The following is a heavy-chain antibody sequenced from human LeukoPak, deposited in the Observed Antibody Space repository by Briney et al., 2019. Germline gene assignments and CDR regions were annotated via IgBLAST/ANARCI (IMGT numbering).Heavy chain of an antibody. J-gene: IGHJ3*02. CDR1: GYTFTGDY. CDR2: INPIFGTA. D-gene: IGHD3-22*01. CDR3: ASYIEGYDSNHAFDI. V-gene: IGHV1-69*06. Sequence: SVKVSCKASGYTFTGDYMHWVRQAPGQGLEWMGGINPIFGTANYAQKFQGRVTITADKSTSTAYMELSSLRSEDTAVYYCASYIEGYDSNHAFDIWGQGTMVTVSS.